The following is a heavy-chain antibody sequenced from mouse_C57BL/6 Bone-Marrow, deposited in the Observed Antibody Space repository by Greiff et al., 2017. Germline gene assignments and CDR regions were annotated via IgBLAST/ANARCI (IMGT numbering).Heavy chain of an antibody. CDR2: INPNNGGT. CDR1: GYTFTDYY. D-gene: IGHD1-1*01. CDR3: ARSGGTTGVDY. J-gene: IGHJ4*01. Sequence: EVQLQQSGPELVKPGASVKISCKASGYTFTDYYMNWVKQSHGKSLEWIGDINPNNGGTSYNQKFKGKATLTVDKSSSTAYMELRSLTSEDSAVYYCARSGGTTGVDYWGQGTSGTVSS. V-gene: IGHV1-26*01.